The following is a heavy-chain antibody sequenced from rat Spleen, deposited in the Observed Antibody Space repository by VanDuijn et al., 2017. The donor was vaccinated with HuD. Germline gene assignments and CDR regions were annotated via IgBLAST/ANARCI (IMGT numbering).Heavy chain of an antibody. CDR3: ARRNPGITN. V-gene: IGHV5-29*01. Sequence: EVQLVESDGGLVQPGRSLKLSCAASGFTFSDYYMAWVRQAPTKGLEWVATISFDGSSTYYRDSVKGRFTISRDNSKSTLYLQMDSLRSEDTATYFCARRNPGITNWGQGVMVTVSS. CDR1: GFTFSDYY. CDR2: ISFDGSST. D-gene: IGHD1-4*01. J-gene: IGHJ2*01.